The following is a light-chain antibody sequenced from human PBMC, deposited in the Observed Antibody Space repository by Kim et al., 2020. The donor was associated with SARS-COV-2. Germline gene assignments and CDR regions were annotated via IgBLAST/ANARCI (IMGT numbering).Light chain of an antibody. CDR1: QSVSSN. CDR2: GAS. J-gene: IGKJ1*01. V-gene: IGKV3-15*01. CDR3: QQYNNWPRT. Sequence: EIVMTQSPATLSVSPGERATLSCRASQSVSSNLVWYQQKPGQAPRLLIYGASTRATGIPARFSGSGSGTEFTLTISSLQSEDFAVYYCQQYNNWPRTCGKGTKVDIK.